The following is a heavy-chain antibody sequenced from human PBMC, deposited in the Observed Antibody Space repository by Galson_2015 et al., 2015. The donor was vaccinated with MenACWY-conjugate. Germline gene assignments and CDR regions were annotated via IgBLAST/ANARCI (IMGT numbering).Heavy chain of an antibody. J-gene: IGHJ5*02. CDR1: GFTFSSYG. V-gene: IGHV3-23*01. CDR3: AKDLVKNYEMLTGYYNA. D-gene: IGHD3-9*01. Sequence: SLRLSCAASGFTFSSYGMHWVRQAPGKGLEWVSTISDSGRFTYYAGSVKGRFTISRDNSKNTVSLQMNSLRAEDTAAYYCAKDLVKNYEMLTGYYNAWGQGTLVTVSS. CDR2: ISDSGRFT.